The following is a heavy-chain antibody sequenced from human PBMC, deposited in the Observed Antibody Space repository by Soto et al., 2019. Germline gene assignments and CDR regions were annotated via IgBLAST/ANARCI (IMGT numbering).Heavy chain of an antibody. J-gene: IGHJ4*02. CDR2: ISGSSSDT. Sequence: QVQLVESGGGLVKPGGSLRLSCAASGFTFSDYYMSWIRQDTGKGLESLSYISGSSSDTKYADSVRGRFTISRDNAKNSLYLQMNSLRAEDTAVYYCATGPRRLSDWGQGTPVIVSS. V-gene: IGHV3-11*05. CDR1: GFTFSDYY. D-gene: IGHD3-3*01. CDR3: ATGPRRLSD.